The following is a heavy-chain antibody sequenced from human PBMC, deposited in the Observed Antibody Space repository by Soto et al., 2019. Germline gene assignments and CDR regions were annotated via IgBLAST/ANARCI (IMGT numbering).Heavy chain of an antibody. V-gene: IGHV3-30*14. D-gene: IGHD1-26*01. CDR1: GFTFGAYT. CDR3: ARDGYSGRSAGFDV. Sequence: QMQLVESGGGVVQPGRSLRLSCAASGFTFGAYTMHWVRQAPGKGLEWVAVISYDGNSERYTDPLKGRLTVSRDNYKSTMYLQKNSLRAEDPAVYYCARDGYSGRSAGFDVWGQGTMVTVSS. CDR2: ISYDGNSE. J-gene: IGHJ3*01.